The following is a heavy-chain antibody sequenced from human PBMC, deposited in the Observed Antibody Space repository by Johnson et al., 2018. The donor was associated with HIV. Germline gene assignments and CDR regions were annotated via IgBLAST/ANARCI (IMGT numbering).Heavy chain of an antibody. J-gene: IGHJ3*02. CDR2: INWNGGST. D-gene: IGHD3-16*02. Sequence: VQLVESGGGVVRPGGSLRLSCAASGFTFDDYGMSWVRQAPGKGLEWVSGINWNGGSTGYADSVKGRFTISRDNAKNSLYLQMNSLRAEDTALYYCARGIMITFGGVIPNDAFDIWGQGTKVTVSS. V-gene: IGHV3-20*04. CDR1: GFTFDDYG. CDR3: ARGIMITFGGVIPNDAFDI.